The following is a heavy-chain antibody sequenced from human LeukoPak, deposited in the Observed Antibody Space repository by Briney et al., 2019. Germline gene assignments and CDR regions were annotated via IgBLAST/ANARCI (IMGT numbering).Heavy chain of an antibody. CDR3: ARVMGRRLRFLEWLLKNRDAFDI. CDR2: ISAYNGNT. CDR1: GYTFTSYG. J-gene: IGHJ3*02. D-gene: IGHD3-3*01. V-gene: IGHV1-18*01. Sequence: GASVKVSCKASGYTFTSYGISWVRQAPGQGLEWMGWISAYNGNTNYAQKLQGRVTMTTDTSTSTAYMELRSLRSDDTAVYYCARVMGRRLRFLEWLLKNRDAFDIWGQGTMVTVSS.